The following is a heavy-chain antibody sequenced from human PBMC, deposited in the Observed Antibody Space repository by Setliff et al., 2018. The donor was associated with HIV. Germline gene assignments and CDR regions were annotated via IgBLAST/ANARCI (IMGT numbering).Heavy chain of an antibody. CDR1: GGSFSGFS. D-gene: IGHD3-3*01. CDR3: SRGPTIRGPFTGVVYTAPRPSFDT. Sequence: SETLSLTCAVYGGSFSGFSWNWIRQPPGKGLEWIGDINNYGGTPYTSSLPGRVTISVDTSKNQFSLTLKSLTVADTALYFCSRGPTIRGPFTGVVYTAPRPSFDTWSQGSLVTVSS. J-gene: IGHJ4*02. V-gene: IGHV4-34*01. CDR2: INNYGGT.